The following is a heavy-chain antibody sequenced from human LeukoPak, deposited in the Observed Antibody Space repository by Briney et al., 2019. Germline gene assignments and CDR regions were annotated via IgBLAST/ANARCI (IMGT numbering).Heavy chain of an antibody. Sequence: TTSETLSLTCTVSGGSISSGGYYWSWIRQPPGKGLEWIGYIYYSGDSNYNPSLKSRVTMSLDTSKNQLSLRLSSVTAADTAVYYCARHPFATPFDYWGRGTLVTVSS. J-gene: IGHJ4*02. D-gene: IGHD2-15*01. CDR2: IYYSGDS. CDR1: GGSISSGGYY. V-gene: IGHV4-61*08. CDR3: ARHPFATPFDY.